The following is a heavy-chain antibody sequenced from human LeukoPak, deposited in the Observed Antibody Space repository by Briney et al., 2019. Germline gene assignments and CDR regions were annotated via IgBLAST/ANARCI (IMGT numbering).Heavy chain of an antibody. V-gene: IGHV4-34*01. Sequence: KASETLSLTCAVYGGSFSGYYWSWIRQPPGKGLEWIGEINHSGSTNYNPSLKSRVTISVDTSKNQFSLKLSSVTAADTALYFCVGLLRRDFAEDYWGQGTLVTVSS. D-gene: IGHD2-21*02. CDR3: VGLLRRDFAEDY. CDR1: GGSFSGYY. J-gene: IGHJ4*02. CDR2: INHSGST.